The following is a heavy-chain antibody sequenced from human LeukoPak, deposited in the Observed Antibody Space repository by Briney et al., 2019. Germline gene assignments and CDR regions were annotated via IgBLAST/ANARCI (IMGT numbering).Heavy chain of an antibody. V-gene: IGHV3-74*01. Sequence: PGGSLILSCASSGFTFSSYWMHWVRQAPGNGLVLVSRINSDGSSTSYADSVKGRFTISRDNAKNTLYLQMNSLRAEDTAVYYCARPDRAGWYDYYYYMDVWGKGTTVTVSS. CDR3: ARPDRAGWYDYYYYMDV. D-gene: IGHD6-19*01. CDR2: INSDGSST. J-gene: IGHJ6*03. CDR1: GFTFSSYW.